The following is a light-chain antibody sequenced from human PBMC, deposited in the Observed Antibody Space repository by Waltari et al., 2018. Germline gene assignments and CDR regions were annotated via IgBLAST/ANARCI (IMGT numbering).Light chain of an antibody. CDR3: STWDRSLGIRL. J-gene: IGLJ2*01. V-gene: IGLV1-40*03. CDR1: RANLGADYD. Sequence: QSVLTQPPSASGAPGQRVTISCTGRRANLGADYDLSWYQQFPGPAPKLVIYETNKRPSGLSDRFSGSKSGASASLIITGVRSEDEADYYCSTWDRSLGIRLFGGGTRLTVL. CDR2: ETN.